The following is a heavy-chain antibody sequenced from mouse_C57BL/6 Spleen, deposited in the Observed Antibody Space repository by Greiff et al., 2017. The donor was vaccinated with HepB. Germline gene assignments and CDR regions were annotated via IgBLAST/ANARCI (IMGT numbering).Heavy chain of an antibody. D-gene: IGHD1-1*01. Sequence: QVQLQQPGAELVRPGSSVKLSCKASGYTFTSYWMHWVKQRPIKGLEWIGNIDPSDSETHYNQKFKDKATLTVDKSSSTAYMQLSSLTSEDSAVYYCARGGSSYFDYWGQVTTLTVAS. CDR2: IDPSDSET. CDR3: ARGGSSYFDY. V-gene: IGHV1-52*01. J-gene: IGHJ2*01. CDR1: GYTFTSYW.